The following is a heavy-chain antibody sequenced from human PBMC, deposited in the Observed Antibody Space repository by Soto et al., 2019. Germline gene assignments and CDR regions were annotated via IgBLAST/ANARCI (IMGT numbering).Heavy chain of an antibody. V-gene: IGHV6-1*01. CDR3: ARTGGPIDS. D-gene: IGHD3-16*01. CDR2: TYCRSKWYS. J-gene: IGHJ4*02. CDR1: GDSVSSNSAA. Sequence: SQTLSLTCVISGDSVSSNSAAWNWIRQSPSRGFEWLGRTYCRSKWYSEYAVSVKGRITINPDPSKNHFSLQLNSVTPEDAAVYYCARTGGPIDSWGQGTLVTVSS.